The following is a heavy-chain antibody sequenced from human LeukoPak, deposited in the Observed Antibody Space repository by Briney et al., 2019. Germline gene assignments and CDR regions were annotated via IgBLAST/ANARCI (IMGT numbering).Heavy chain of an antibody. CDR2: IFPSGST. CDR1: GYSFSSYF. Sequence: SGTLSLTCSVSGYSFSSYFWSWIRQSAGKGLEGIGRIFPSGSTNYNPSLQSRVTMSVDTSKNQFSLKLKTVTAADTAVYYYERDTLTYGFDMWGQGTMVTVSS. CDR3: ERDTLTYGFDM. V-gene: IGHV4-4*07. D-gene: IGHD3-16*01. J-gene: IGHJ3*02.